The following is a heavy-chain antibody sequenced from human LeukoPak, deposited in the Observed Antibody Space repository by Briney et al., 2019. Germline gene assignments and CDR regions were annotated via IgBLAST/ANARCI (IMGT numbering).Heavy chain of an antibody. D-gene: IGHD2-15*01. Sequence: GRSLRLSCAASGFNFDDYAIHWVRQAPGKGLEGVSGISWNSGSIDYADSVKGRFTNSRDNAKNSLYVHMDSLRAEEAAVYYCAKDKVLKDAGIRGPFDIWGQGTMVTVSS. J-gene: IGHJ3*02. CDR2: ISWNSGSI. CDR1: GFNFDDYA. CDR3: AKDKVLKDAGIRGPFDI. V-gene: IGHV3-9*01.